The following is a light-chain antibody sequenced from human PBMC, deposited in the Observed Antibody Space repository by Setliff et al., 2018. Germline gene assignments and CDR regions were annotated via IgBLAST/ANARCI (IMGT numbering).Light chain of an antibody. J-gene: IGLJ1*01. CDR1: SSDIGSYNR. CDR3: ASYTSSNFRDV. Sequence: QSALTQPPSVSGSPGQSVTISCTGTSSDIGSYNRVSWYQQPPGTAPKLVIYEVNNRPSGVPDRFSGSKSGNTASLTISGLQAEDEADYYCASYTSSNFRDVFGTGTKGTVL. V-gene: IGLV2-18*02. CDR2: EVN.